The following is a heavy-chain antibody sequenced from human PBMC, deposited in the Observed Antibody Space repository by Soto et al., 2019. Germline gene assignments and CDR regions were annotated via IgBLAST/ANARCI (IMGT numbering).Heavy chain of an antibody. J-gene: IGHJ6*02. CDR3: AREAPYCTSATCPKFYDMDV. D-gene: IGHD2-2*01. CDR1: GGTFGSYA. CDR2: IIPILNSP. V-gene: IGHV1-69*13. Sequence: GPPVKVSCKASGGTFGSYAITWVRRAPGQGLEWLGGIIPILNSPAYAQKFQARVVITADEITNTAYMELNSLRFDDTAVYYCAREAPYCTSATCPKFYDMDVWGQGTTVTVSS.